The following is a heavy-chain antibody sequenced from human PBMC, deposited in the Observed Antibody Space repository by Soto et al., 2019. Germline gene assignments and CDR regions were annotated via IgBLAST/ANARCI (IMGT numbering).Heavy chain of an antibody. Sequence: GGSLRLSCAASGFTFSNYWMSGVRQAPGKGLEWVANIKQDGSAKYYVDAVKGRFTISRDNVKNSLHLQMDSLKVEDTAVSHCAGTYYEDNSSYSPIDFWGQGALFTVSS. CDR2: IKQDGSAK. CDR3: AGTYYEDNSSYSPIDF. D-gene: IGHD3-3*01. J-gene: IGHJ4*02. CDR1: GFTFSNYW. V-gene: IGHV3-7*01.